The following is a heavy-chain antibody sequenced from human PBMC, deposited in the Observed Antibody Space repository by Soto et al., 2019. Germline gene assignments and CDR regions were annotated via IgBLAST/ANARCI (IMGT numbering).Heavy chain of an antibody. J-gene: IGHJ4*02. CDR3: ARDRDDILTGYLDY. V-gene: IGHV3-30-3*01. Sequence: TGGSLRLSCAASGFPFTNYAMHWVRRSPGKGLEWVAVMSYDGSQKYYTDSVKGRFTISRDNSKNTLYLQMDSLRAEDTAVYYCARDRDDILTGYLDYWGQGTLVTVSS. CDR2: MSYDGSQK. D-gene: IGHD3-9*01. CDR1: GFPFTNYA.